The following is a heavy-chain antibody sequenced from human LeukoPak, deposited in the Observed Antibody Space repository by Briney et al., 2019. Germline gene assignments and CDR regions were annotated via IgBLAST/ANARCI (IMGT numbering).Heavy chain of an antibody. D-gene: IGHD1-7*01. V-gene: IGHV4-39*07. CDR1: GGSIRSSHQY. J-gene: IGHJ4*02. CDR3: ARVLTGTTPLDY. Sequence: SETLSLTCDVSGGSIRSSHQYWGWVRQPPGKGLEWIGEINHSGSTNYNPSLKSRVTISVDTSKNQFSLKLSSVTAADTAVYYCARVLTGTTPLDYWGQGTLVTVSS. CDR2: INHSGST.